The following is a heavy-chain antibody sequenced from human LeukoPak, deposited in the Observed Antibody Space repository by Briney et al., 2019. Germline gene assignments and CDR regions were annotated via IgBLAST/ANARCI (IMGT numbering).Heavy chain of an antibody. J-gene: IGHJ3*02. V-gene: IGHV4-59*01. D-gene: IGHD3-22*01. CDR3: ARERSINYYDSSGYSSDAFDI. CDR1: GGSISSYY. Sequence: SETLSLTCTVSGGSISSYYWSWIRQPPGKGLEWIGYIYYSGSTNYNPSLKSRVTISVDTSKNQFSLKLSSVTAADTAVYYCARERSINYYDSSGYSSDAFDIWGQGTMVTVSS. CDR2: IYYSGST.